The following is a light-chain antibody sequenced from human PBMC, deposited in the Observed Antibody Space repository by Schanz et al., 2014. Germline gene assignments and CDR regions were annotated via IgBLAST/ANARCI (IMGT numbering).Light chain of an antibody. CDR2: EIS. CDR1: SNDISSYKY. Sequence: QSALTQPPSASGSPGQSVTISCTGSSNDISSYKYVSWYQQHPGKAPRLIIYEISQRPSGVSNRFSGSKSGNTASLTISGLQAEDEADYYCCSYAGSNNSVFGGGTKLTVL. V-gene: IGLV2-8*01. CDR3: CSYAGSNNSV. J-gene: IGLJ2*01.